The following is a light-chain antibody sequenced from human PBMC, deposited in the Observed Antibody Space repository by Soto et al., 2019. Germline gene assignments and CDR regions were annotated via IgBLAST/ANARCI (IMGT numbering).Light chain of an antibody. J-gene: IGLJ2*01. CDR3: TSYTSVTSVI. Sequence: QSALTQPASVSGSPGQSITISCTGTSSDVGGYSSVSWYQQHPGKAPELMIYDVSNRPSGVSSRFSGSKSGNTASLTISGLQAEDEADYYCTSYTSVTSVIFGGGTQLTVL. CDR1: SSDVGGYSS. V-gene: IGLV2-14*03. CDR2: DVS.